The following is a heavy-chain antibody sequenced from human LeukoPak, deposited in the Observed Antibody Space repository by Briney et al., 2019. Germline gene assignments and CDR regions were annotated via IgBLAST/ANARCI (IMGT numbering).Heavy chain of an antibody. CDR3: ARESRGEWEY. Sequence: GGSLRLSCAASGFTFSNYAMHWVRQAPGKGLEYVSAISANAVSTHYANSVKGRFTISRDDSKNTLYLQMGSLRPEDMAVYYCARESRGEWEYWGQGTLVTVSS. CDR2: ISANAVST. J-gene: IGHJ4*02. V-gene: IGHV3-64*01. D-gene: IGHD3-10*01. CDR1: GFTFSNYA.